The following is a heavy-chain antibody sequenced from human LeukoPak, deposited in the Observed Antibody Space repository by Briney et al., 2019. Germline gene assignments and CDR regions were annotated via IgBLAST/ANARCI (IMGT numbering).Heavy chain of an antibody. CDR1: GFTFSSYA. CDR2: ISYDGSNK. V-gene: IGHV3-30-3*01. J-gene: IGHJ4*02. Sequence: GGSLRLSCAASGFTFSSYAMHWVRQAPGKGLEWVAVISYDGSNKYYADSVKGRFTISRDNSKNTLYLQMNSLRAEDTAVYYCARDCIVGATYFDYWGQGALVTFAS. D-gene: IGHD1-26*01. CDR3: ARDCIVGATYFDY.